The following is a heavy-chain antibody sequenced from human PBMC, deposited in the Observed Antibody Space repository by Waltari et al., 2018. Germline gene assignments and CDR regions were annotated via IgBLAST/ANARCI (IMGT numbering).Heavy chain of an antibody. V-gene: IGHV3-30*01. CDR1: GFTFSSYA. D-gene: IGHD2-2*01. Sequence: QVQLVESGGGVVQPGRSLRLSCAASGFTFSSYAMHWVRQAPGKGLEWVAVIAYDGSNKYYADSVKGRFTISRDNSKNTLYLQMNSLRAEDTAVYYCVVGYCSSTSCYGGAFDIWGQGTMVTVSS. J-gene: IGHJ3*02. CDR2: IAYDGSNK. CDR3: VVGYCSSTSCYGGAFDI.